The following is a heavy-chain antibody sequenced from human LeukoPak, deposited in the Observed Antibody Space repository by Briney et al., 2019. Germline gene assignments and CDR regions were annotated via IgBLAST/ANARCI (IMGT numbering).Heavy chain of an antibody. V-gene: IGHV4-39*01. J-gene: IGHJ4*02. Sequence: SETLSLTCTVSGGSISSSSYYWGWIRQPPGEGLEWIGSIYYSGSTYYNPSLKSRVTISVDTSKNQFSLKLSSVTAADTAVYYCARLGSSSVYYFDYWGQGTLVTVSS. CDR1: GGSISSSSYY. CDR3: ARLGSSSVYYFDY. CDR2: IYYSGST. D-gene: IGHD6-6*01.